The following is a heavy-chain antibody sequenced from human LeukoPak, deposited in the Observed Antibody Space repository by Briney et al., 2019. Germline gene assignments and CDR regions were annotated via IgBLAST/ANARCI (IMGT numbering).Heavy chain of an antibody. J-gene: IGHJ3*02. V-gene: IGHV5-51*01. Sequence: GESLKISCKASGHSFTRYWIGWVRQKPGKGLEWMGIIYPGDSDTRNRPSFQGQVTISADKSISTAYLQWSSLKASDTAMYYCARTTLDAFDIWGQGTMVTVSS. CDR2: IYPGDSDT. D-gene: IGHD3/OR15-3a*01. CDR1: GHSFTRYW. CDR3: ARTTLDAFDI.